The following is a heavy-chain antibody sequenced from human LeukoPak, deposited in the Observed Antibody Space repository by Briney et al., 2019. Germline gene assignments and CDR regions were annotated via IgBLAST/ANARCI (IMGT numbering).Heavy chain of an antibody. CDR1: GGSISSYY. CDR2: IYTSGST. J-gene: IGHJ4*02. D-gene: IGHD3-22*01. CDR3: ASYDSSGASGY. V-gene: IGHV4-4*07. Sequence: PSETLSLTCTVSGGSISSYYWSWIRQPAGKGLEWIGRIYTSGSTNYNPSLKSRVTISVDTSKNQFSLKLSSVTAADTAVYYCASYDSSGASGYWGQGTLVTVSS.